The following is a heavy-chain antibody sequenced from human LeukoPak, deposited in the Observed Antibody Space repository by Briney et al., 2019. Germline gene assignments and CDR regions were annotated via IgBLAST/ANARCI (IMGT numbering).Heavy chain of an antibody. D-gene: IGHD3-16*01. V-gene: IGHV4-39*07. Sequence: SETLSLTCTASGGSISSSSYYWGWIRQPPGKRLEWIGSVYYSGDTYYNPSLKSRVTISVDTSKNQFSLKLSSVTAADTAVYYCARVPWGYYYYMDVWGKGTTVTVSS. CDR2: VYYSGDT. CDR1: GGSISSSSYY. CDR3: ARVPWGYYYYMDV. J-gene: IGHJ6*03.